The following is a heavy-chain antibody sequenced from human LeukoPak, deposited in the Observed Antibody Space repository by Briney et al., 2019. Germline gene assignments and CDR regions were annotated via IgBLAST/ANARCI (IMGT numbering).Heavy chain of an antibody. CDR3: VKDLSYESSGHVLEY. V-gene: IGHV3-43*01. D-gene: IGHD3-22*01. CDR2: ISWDGTT. J-gene: IGHJ4*02. CDR1: GFTFEDYT. Sequence: PGGSLRLSCVASGFTFEDYTMHWVRQAPRKTLEWVSLISWDGTTYYTDSVKGRFTISRDYSKNSLYLQTDTLRSEDTAFYYCVKDLSYESSGHVLEYWGQGTLVTVSS.